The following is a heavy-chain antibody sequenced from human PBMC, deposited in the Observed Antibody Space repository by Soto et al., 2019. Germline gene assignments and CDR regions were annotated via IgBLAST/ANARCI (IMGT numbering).Heavy chain of an antibody. CDR1: GGSISSSSYY. V-gene: IGHV4-39*01. CDR2: IYYSGST. J-gene: IGHJ5*02. D-gene: IGHD1-20*01. Sequence: SETLSLTCTVSGGSISSSSYYWGWIRQPPGKGLEWIGSIYYSGSTYYNPSLKSRVTISVDTSKNQFSLKLSSVTAADTAVYYCARWEHNWNDVDDWFDPWGQGTQVTVSS. CDR3: ARWEHNWNDVDDWFDP.